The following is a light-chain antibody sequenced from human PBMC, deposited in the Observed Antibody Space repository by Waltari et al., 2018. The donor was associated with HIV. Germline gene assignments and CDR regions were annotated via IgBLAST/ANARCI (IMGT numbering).Light chain of an antibody. CDR2: SNN. CDR1: SPNIGSNT. J-gene: IGLJ2*01. V-gene: IGLV1-44*01. CDR3: AAWDDSLNGSVV. Sequence: QSVLTQPPSASGTPGQRVTISCSGSSPNIGSNTLHWYQQLPGTAPKLLIYSNNQRPSGVPDRFSGSKSGTSASLAISGLQSEDEADYYCAAWDDSLNGSVVFGGGTKLTVL.